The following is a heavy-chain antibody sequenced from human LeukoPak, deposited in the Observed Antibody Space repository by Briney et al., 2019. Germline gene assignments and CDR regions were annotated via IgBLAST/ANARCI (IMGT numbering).Heavy chain of an antibody. V-gene: IGHV1-69*04. CDR3: ARDQNWNARSHFDY. CDR1: GGTFSSYA. CDR2: IIPILGIA. J-gene: IGHJ4*02. D-gene: IGHD1-1*01. Sequence: SVKVSCKASGGTFSSYAISWVRLAPGQGLEWMGRIIPILGIANYAQKFQGRVTITADKSTSTAYMELSSLRSEDTAVYYCARDQNWNARSHFDYWGQGTLVTVSS.